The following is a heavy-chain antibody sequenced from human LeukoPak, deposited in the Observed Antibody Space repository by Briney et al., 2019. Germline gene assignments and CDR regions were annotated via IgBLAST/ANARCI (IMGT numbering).Heavy chain of an antibody. J-gene: IGHJ4*02. V-gene: IGHV3-30*02. CDR1: GFTFSSYA. D-gene: IGHD6-13*01. CDR2: IRSDGSNK. CDR3: ARGAKKVGTAAAGRYFAY. Sequence: PGGSLRLSCAASGFTFSSYAMHWVRQAPGKGLEWVAFIRSDGSNKSYADSVKGRFTISRDNSKNTLYLQMNSLRAGDTAVYYCARGAKKVGTAAAGRYFAYWGQGTLVTVSS.